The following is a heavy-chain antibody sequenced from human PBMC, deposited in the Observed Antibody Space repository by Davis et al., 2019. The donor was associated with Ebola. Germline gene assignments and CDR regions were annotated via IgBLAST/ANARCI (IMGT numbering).Heavy chain of an antibody. CDR1: GFSLSTSAVG. V-gene: IGHV2-5*02. CDR2: IFWDDDK. J-gene: IGHJ5*02. D-gene: IGHD3-10*02. Sequence: SGPTLVNPTPTLTLTCTFSGFSLSTSAVGVGWIRQPTGKALEWLALIFWDDDKRYNPSLKNRLTVTKDTSRHQVVLTMANMDPMDTATYYCAHKVSMFLFDPWGQGTLVTVSS. CDR3: AHKVSMFLFDP.